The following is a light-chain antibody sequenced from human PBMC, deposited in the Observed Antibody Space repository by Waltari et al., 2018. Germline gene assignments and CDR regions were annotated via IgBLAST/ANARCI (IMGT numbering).Light chain of an antibody. J-gene: IGKJ2*01. CDR3: QQYGRSWNT. CDR1: QSVSRNH. CDR2: GSS. Sequence: EIVLTQSPGTLSLSPGERATLSCRASQSVSRNHLAWYQQRPGQAPRLLIHGSSSRATGIPDRFSGSGSGTDFTLTISRLEPEDFAVYYCQQYGRSWNTFGQGTKLEIK. V-gene: IGKV3-20*01.